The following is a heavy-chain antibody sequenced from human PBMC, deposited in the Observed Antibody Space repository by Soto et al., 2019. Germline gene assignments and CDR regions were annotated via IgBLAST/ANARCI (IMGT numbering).Heavy chain of an antibody. V-gene: IGHV1-18*01. D-gene: IGHD4-17*01. CDR2: ISAYNGNT. CDR1: GYTFTSYG. CDR3: ARDSSPYGDYVGFDY. J-gene: IGHJ4*02. Sequence: ASVKVSCKASGYTFTSYGISWVRQAPGQGLEWMGWISAYNGNTNYAQKLQGRVTMTTDTSTGTAYMELRSLRSDDTAVYYCARDSSPYGDYVGFDYWGQGTLVTVSS.